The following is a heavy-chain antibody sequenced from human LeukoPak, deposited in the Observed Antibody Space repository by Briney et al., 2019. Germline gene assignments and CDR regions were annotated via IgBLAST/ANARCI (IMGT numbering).Heavy chain of an antibody. CDR2: TYYSGSP. CDR3: ARGVVATQSTAFGPPAPLYYFDY. CDR1: GGSISSYY. D-gene: IGHD5-12*01. Sequence: SETLSLTCTVSGGSISSYYWSWIRQPPGKGLEWIGYTYYSGSPNFNPPLKSRVTISVDTSKNQFSLKLSSVTAADTAVYYCARGVVATQSTAFGPPAPLYYFDYWGQGTLVTVSS. J-gene: IGHJ4*02. V-gene: IGHV4-59*01.